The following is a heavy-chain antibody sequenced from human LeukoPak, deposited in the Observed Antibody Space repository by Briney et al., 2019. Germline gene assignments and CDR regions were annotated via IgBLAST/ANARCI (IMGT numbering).Heavy chain of an antibody. CDR3: ARGYFYYYMDV. CDR1: GFTFSGYW. CDR2: INSDGSST. J-gene: IGHJ6*03. V-gene: IGHV3-74*01. Sequence: PGGSLRLSCAASGFTFSGYWMHWVRQAPGKGLVWVSRINSDGSSTIYADSVKGRLTISRDNAKNTLYLQMNSLRAEDTAVYYCARGYFYYYMDVWGKGTTVTVSS.